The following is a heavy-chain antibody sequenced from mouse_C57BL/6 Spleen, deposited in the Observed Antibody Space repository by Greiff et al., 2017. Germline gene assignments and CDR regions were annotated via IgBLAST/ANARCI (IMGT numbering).Heavy chain of an antibody. CDR3: ASVYDYDVGFDY. CDR2: ISYDGSN. Sequence: RQFPGNKLEWMGYISYDGSNNYNPSLKNRISITRDTSKNQFFLKLNSVTTEDTATYYCASVYDYDVGFDYWGQGTTLTVSS. J-gene: IGHJ2*01. V-gene: IGHV3-6*01. D-gene: IGHD2-4*01.